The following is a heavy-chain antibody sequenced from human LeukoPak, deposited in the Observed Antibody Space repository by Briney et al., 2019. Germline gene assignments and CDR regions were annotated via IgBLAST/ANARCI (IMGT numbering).Heavy chain of an antibody. Sequence: ASVKVSCKASGYTFTGYYTHWVRQAPGQGLEWMGRINPNSGGTNYAQKFQGRVTMTRDTSISTAYMELSRLRSDDTAVYYCARGYSSGLWAFDIWGQGTMVTVSS. D-gene: IGHD6-19*01. V-gene: IGHV1-2*06. CDR3: ARGYSSGLWAFDI. CDR2: INPNSGGT. CDR1: GYTFTGYY. J-gene: IGHJ3*02.